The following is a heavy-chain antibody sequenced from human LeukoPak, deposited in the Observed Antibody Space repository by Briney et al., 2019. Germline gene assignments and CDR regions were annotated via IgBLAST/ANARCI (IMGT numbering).Heavy chain of an antibody. D-gene: IGHD5-24*01. Sequence: GGSLRLSCAAFGFTFSSSALSWVRQAPGKGLEWVSNISGSGSGGSTYYADSVKGRLTISRDNSKNPLYLQMNSLRAEDTAVYYCAKSGYNRFDYWGQGTLVTVSS. J-gene: IGHJ4*02. CDR3: AKSGYNRFDY. CDR1: GFTFSSSA. V-gene: IGHV3-23*01. CDR2: ISGSGSGGST.